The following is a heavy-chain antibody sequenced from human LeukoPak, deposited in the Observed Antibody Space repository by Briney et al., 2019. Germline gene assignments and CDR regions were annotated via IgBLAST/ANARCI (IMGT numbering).Heavy chain of an antibody. V-gene: IGHV1-24*01. CDR2: FDVIDSET. J-gene: IGHJ4*02. Sequence: GASVKVSCTVSVSSLSELSLYWVRQAPGKGPEWMGGFDVIDSETFYAQKFQGRVTMTEDSSTDTAYMELRSLTSDDTALYYCAAGRPYSLLDYWGQGTLVTVPS. CDR3: AAGRPYSLLDY. D-gene: IGHD5-18*01. CDR1: VSSLSELS.